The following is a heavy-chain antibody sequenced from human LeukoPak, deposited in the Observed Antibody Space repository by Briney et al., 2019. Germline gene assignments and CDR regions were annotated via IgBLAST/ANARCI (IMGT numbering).Heavy chain of an antibody. V-gene: IGHV5-51*01. J-gene: IGHJ5*02. CDR1: GYSFTIYW. Sequence: GESLKISCKGSGYSFTIYWIAWVRKMPGKGLEWMAMMYPGDSDTRYSPSFQGQVTMSVDKSISTAYLQWSSLKASDTGMYYCARRDASGSLFWFDPWGQGTLVTVSS. D-gene: IGHD3-10*01. CDR2: MYPGDSDT. CDR3: ARRDASGSLFWFDP.